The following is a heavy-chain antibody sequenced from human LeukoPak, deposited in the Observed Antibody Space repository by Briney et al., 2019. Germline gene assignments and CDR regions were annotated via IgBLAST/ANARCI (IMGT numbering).Heavy chain of an antibody. V-gene: IGHV3-48*01. CDR3: APAIAVAGTYY. J-gene: IGHJ4*02. Sequence: GGSLRLSCAASGFTFSSFSMNWVRQAPGKGLEWVSYISSSSSTIYYADPVKGRFTISRDNAKNSLYLQMKSLRPEDTAVYYCAPAIAVAGTYYWGQGTLVTVSS. CDR1: GFTFSSFS. D-gene: IGHD6-19*01. CDR2: ISSSSSTI.